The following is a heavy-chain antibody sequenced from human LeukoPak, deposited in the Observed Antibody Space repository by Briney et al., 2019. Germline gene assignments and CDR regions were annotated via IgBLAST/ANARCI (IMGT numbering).Heavy chain of an antibody. CDR1: GFTFSTSA. CDR3: ARDGVQAGTPFYFDF. V-gene: IGHV3-21*01. J-gene: IGHJ4*02. CDR2: IDLDSSHI. D-gene: IGHD2-15*01. Sequence: GGSLRLSCAASGFTFSTSAMNWVRQVPGKGLEWVSSIDLDSSHIYYAASVRGRFTISRDNARNSVYLQMNSLRVEDTAVYYCARDGVQAGTPFYFDFWGQGALVTVSS.